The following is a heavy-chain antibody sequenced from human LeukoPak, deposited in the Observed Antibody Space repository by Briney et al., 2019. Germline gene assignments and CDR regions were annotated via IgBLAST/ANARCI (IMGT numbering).Heavy chain of an antibody. J-gene: IGHJ4*02. CDR1: GGTFSSYA. CDR3: ATFNGYPGTYYFDY. Sequence: SVKVSCKASGGTFSSYAISWVRQAPGQGLEWMGGIIPIFGTANYAQKFQGRVTITTDESTSTAYMELSSLRSEDTAVYYCATFNGYPGTYYFDYWGQGTLVTVSS. V-gene: IGHV1-69*05. CDR2: IIPIFGTA. D-gene: IGHD3-10*01.